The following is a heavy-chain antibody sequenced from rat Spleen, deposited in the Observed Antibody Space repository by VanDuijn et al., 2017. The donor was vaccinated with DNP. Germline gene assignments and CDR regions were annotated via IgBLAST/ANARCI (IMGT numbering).Heavy chain of an antibody. CDR1: GFTFSNYY. D-gene: IGHD1-6*01. CDR2: ISISGSTT. CDR3: ARQRVMYTTATGFAY. V-gene: IGHV5-25*01. J-gene: IGHJ2*01. Sequence: EVQLVESGGGLVQPGKSLKLSCEASGFTFSNYYMAWVRQAPKGGLEWVATISISGSTTSYPDSVKGRFTISRDNAKSCLYLHMNSLKSEDTATYYCARQRVMYTTATGFAYWGQGVLVTVSS.